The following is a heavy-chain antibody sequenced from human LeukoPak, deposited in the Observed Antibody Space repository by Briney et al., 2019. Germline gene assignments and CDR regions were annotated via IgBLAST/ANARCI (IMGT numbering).Heavy chain of an antibody. CDR3: AKMAPLTTVVTPAFLGYYFDY. Sequence: GGSLRLPCAASGFTFSSYAMSWVRQAPGKGLEWVSAISGSGGSTYYADSVKGRFTISRDNSKNTLYLQMNSLRAEDTAVYYCAKMAPLTTVVTPAFLGYYFDYWGQGTLVTVSS. CDR1: GFTFSSYA. V-gene: IGHV3-23*01. D-gene: IGHD4-23*01. CDR2: ISGSGGST. J-gene: IGHJ4*02.